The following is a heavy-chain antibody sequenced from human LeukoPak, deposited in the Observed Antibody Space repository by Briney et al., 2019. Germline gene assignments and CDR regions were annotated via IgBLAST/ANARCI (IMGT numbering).Heavy chain of an antibody. CDR3: ARRKPLRFLEWSSGPPAPYDY. J-gene: IGHJ4*02. CDR2: INHSGST. Sequence: SETLSLTCAVYGGSFSGYYWSWIRQPPGKGLEWIGEINHSGSTNYNPSLKSRVTISVDTSKNQFSLKLSSVTAADTAVYYCARRKPLRFLEWSSGPPAPYDYWGQGTLVTVSS. CDR1: GGSFSGYY. V-gene: IGHV4-34*01. D-gene: IGHD3-3*01.